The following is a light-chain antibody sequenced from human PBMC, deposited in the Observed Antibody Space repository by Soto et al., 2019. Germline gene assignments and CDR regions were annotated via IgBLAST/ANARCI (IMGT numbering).Light chain of an antibody. Sequence: QSALTQPRSVSGSPGQAVTISCTGTSSDIGAYNYVFWYQQYPGKSPKLIIYDVFKRPSGVPARFSASKSGNTASLTITGLQTEDEADYHCSSLAGSYNLVFGVGTKVTVL. CDR3: SSLAGSYNLV. J-gene: IGLJ3*02. CDR1: SSDIGAYNY. CDR2: DVF. V-gene: IGLV2-11*01.